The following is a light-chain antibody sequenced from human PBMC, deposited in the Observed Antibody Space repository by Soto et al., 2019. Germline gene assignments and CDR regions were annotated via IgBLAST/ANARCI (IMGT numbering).Light chain of an antibody. CDR3: QQYNDWWT. V-gene: IGKV3-15*01. CDR2: GAS. J-gene: IGKJ1*01. CDR1: QSVSSS. Sequence: EIVLTQSPATMSVSPGETATLSCRASQSVSSSLAWYQQTPGRAPRLLINGASNRATGIPARFSGSGSGTEFTLTISSLQSEDFAVYYCQQYNDWWTFGQGTKVDIK.